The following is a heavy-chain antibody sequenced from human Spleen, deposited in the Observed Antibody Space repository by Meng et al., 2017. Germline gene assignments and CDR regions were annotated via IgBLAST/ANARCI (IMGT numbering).Heavy chain of an antibody. D-gene: IGHD3-16*01. J-gene: IGHJ4*02. CDR2: IDYSGNT. CDR3: ARGGGGLGY. Sequence: GQLQQGGEGLLKPSETLSLTCAVYGGSISTYFWSWIRQSPGKGLEWIGQIDYSGNTDYNPSLRSRVTISVDTSKNLFSLKLSSVTAADTAVYYCARGGGGLGYWGQGTLVTVSS. CDR1: GGSISTYF. V-gene: IGHV4-34*01.